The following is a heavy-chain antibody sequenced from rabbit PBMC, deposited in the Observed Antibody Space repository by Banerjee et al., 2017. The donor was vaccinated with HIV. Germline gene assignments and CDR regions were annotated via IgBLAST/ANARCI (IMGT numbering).Heavy chain of an antibody. CDR1: GIDFSSYYY. Sequence: QQQLEESGGGLVKPGGTLTLTCKASGIDFSSYYYMCWVRQAPGKGLEWIACIYTGSSGSTYYANWAKGRFTITRSTSLNTVTLQLNSLTAADTATYFCARYYTGVDGSYTYAALWGPGTLVTVS. D-gene: IGHD6-1*01. J-gene: IGHJ2*01. CDR2: IYTGSSGST. CDR3: ARYYTGVDGSYTYAAL. V-gene: IGHV1S43*01.